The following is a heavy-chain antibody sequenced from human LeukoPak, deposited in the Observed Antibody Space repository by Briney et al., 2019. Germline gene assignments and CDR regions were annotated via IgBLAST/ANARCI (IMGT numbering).Heavy chain of an antibody. CDR3: ARGEYYYDSSGPFGY. V-gene: IGHV3-30*03. Sequence: GGSLRLSCAASGFTFSSYAMHWVRQAPGKGLEWVAVISYDGSNKYYADSVKGRFTISRDNSKNTLYLQMNSLRAEDTAVYYCARGEYYYDSSGPFGYWGQGTLVTVSS. J-gene: IGHJ4*02. CDR1: GFTFSSYA. CDR2: ISYDGSNK. D-gene: IGHD3-22*01.